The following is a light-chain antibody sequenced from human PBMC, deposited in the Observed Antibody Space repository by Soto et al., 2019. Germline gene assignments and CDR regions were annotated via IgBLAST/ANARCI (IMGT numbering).Light chain of an antibody. CDR2: AAS. J-gene: IGKJ4*01. CDR3: QKYDSVPLT. CDR1: QGISNY. V-gene: IGKV1-27*01. Sequence: DTQMTQSPSYVSASVGDRVTITCRASQGISNYLAWYQQKPGRVPELLIYAASTLQSGVPSRFTGSGSGTDFTLTISSLQSEDVATYYCQKYDSVPLTFGGGTKVEIK.